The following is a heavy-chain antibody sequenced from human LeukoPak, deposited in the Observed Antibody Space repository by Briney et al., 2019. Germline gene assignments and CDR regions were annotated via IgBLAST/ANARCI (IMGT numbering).Heavy chain of an antibody. J-gene: IGHJ4*02. Sequence: GGSLRLSCAASGFTFSSYSMNWIRQAPGKGLEWVSYISSSGSTIYYADSVKGRFTISRDNAKNSLYLQMNSLRAEDTAVYYCARAGDSSGYALNYWGQGTLVTVSS. V-gene: IGHV3-48*04. CDR2: ISSSGSTI. D-gene: IGHD3-22*01. CDR3: ARAGDSSGYALNY. CDR1: GFTFSSYS.